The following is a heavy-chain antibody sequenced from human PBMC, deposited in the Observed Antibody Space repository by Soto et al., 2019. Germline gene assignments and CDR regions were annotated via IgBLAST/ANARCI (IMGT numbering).Heavy chain of an antibody. CDR2: ISTSGTTI. V-gene: IGHV3-48*03. Sequence: GGSLRLSCAASGFAFNIYEMNWVRQAPGKGLEWVSYISTSGTTIYYADSVKGRFTISRDNAKNLLYLQMNSLRAEGTAVYFCARVRPGYSYGYPNWFDPWGQGTLVTVSS. CDR3: ARVRPGYSYGYPNWFDP. D-gene: IGHD5-18*01. CDR1: GFAFNIYE. J-gene: IGHJ5*02.